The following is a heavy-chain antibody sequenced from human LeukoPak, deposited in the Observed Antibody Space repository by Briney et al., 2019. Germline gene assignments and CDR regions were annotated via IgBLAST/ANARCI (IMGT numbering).Heavy chain of an antibody. CDR2: ISSSSSYI. J-gene: IGHJ3*02. V-gene: IGHV3-21*01. CDR1: GFTFSSYS. D-gene: IGHD3-22*01. Sequence: GGSLRLSCAASGFTFSSYSMNWVRQAPGKGLEWVSSISSSSSYIYYADSVKGRFTISRDNAKNSLYLQMNSLRAEDTAVYYCARDIYYDSSGYYGRRSSDAFDIWGQGAMVTVSS. CDR3: ARDIYYDSSGYYGRRSSDAFDI.